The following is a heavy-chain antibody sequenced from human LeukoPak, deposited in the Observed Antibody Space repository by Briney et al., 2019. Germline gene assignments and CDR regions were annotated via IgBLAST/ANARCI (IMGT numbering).Heavy chain of an antibody. V-gene: IGHV3-15*01. Sequence: GGSLRLSCAASGFTFSNAWMTWVRQAPGKGLEWVGRIKRKTVGGTTDYAAPVKGRFTISRDDSKNTLFLQMNSLKTEDTAMYYCTTNDAFDIWGQGTMVTVSS. CDR1: GFTFSNAW. J-gene: IGHJ3*02. CDR2: IKRKTVGGTT. CDR3: TTNDAFDI.